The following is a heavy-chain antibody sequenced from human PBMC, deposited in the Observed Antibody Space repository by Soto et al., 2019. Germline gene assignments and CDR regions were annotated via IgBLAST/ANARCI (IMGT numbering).Heavy chain of an antibody. J-gene: IGHJ4*02. CDR2: IGLNSGTI. D-gene: IGHD3-16*01. Sequence: EVQLVESGGGLVQPGGNLRLSCVASGFTFDSYAMNWVLQAPGKGLEWLSYIGLNSGTIEYSASVEGRFTISRDDGKSSLYLQMNRLRDEDTAVYFCARDHRWAFEYWGRGTLVTVTS. CDR1: GFTFDSYA. V-gene: IGHV3-48*02. CDR3: ARDHRWAFEY.